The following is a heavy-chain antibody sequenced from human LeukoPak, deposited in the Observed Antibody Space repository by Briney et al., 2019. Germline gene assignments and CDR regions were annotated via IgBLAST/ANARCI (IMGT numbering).Heavy chain of an antibody. CDR1: GFTFSSYA. Sequence: GGSLRLSCAASGFTFSSYAMSWVRQAPGKGLEWVSAINGSGGSTYYANSVKGRFTISRDNSKNTLYLQMNSLRAEGTAVYYCAKDTTLAFYYYYYMDVWGKGTTVTVSS. D-gene: IGHD1-14*01. V-gene: IGHV3-23*01. CDR2: INGSGGST. CDR3: AKDTTLAFYYYYYMDV. J-gene: IGHJ6*03.